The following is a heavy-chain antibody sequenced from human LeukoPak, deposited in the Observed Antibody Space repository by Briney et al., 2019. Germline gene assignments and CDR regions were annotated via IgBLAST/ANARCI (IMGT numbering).Heavy chain of an antibody. CDR2: IIPIFGTA. D-gene: IGHD2-2*01. Sequence: GASVKVSCKASGGTFSSYAISWVRQAPGQGLEWMGGIIPIFGTANYAQKFQGRVTITADESTSTAYMELSSLRSEDTAVYYCAIIGYCSSTSCSPYYYYYMDVWGKGTTVTISS. CDR3: AIIGYCSSTSCSPYYYYYMDV. J-gene: IGHJ6*03. V-gene: IGHV1-69*13. CDR1: GGTFSSYA.